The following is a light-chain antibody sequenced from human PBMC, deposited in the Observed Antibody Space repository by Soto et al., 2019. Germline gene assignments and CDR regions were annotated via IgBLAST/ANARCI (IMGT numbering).Light chain of an antibody. CDR1: SSNIGAGYD. CDR3: QSYDSSLSAL. V-gene: IGLV1-40*01. Sequence: QAVVTQPPSVSGAPGQRVTISCTGSSSNIGAGYDVHWYQQLPGTAPKLLIYGNSNRPSGVPDRFSGSKSGTSASLAITGLQAEDEADYYCQSYDSSLSALFGGGTKLTLL. CDR2: GNS. J-gene: IGLJ3*02.